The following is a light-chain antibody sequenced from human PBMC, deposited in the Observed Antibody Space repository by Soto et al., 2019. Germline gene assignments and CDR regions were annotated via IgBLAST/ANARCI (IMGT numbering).Light chain of an antibody. Sequence: QSVLTQPRSVSGSPGQSVTISCTGTSSDVGGYNYVSWYQQHPGKAPKLMIYDVSKRPSGVPDRFSGSKSGNTVSLTISGLQAEDEADYYCCSYAGSYTYVVFGGGTKLTVL. V-gene: IGLV2-11*01. CDR3: CSYAGSYTYVV. CDR1: SSDVGGYNY. J-gene: IGLJ2*01. CDR2: DVS.